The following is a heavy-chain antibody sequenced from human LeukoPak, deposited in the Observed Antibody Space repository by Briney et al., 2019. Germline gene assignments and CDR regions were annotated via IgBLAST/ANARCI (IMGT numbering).Heavy chain of an antibody. CDR3: ARGDAFSGDH. V-gene: IGHV3-7*04. CDR2: IHPEGNEK. Sequence: GGSLRLSCAVSGFSFTNFWMSWVRQAPGRGLEWVANIHPEGNEKYHVESVKGRFTISRDNTKNLLFLQMNGLRVEDTAVYYCARGDAFSGDHXGQGTLVTVSS. CDR1: GFSFTNFW. J-gene: IGHJ4*02.